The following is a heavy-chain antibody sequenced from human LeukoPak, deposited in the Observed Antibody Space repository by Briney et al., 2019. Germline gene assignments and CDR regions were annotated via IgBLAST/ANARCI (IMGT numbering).Heavy chain of an antibody. CDR3: AKGYCGGDCPFDY. V-gene: IGHV3-30*18. Sequence: GGSLRLSCAASGFTFSSYGMHWVRQAPGKGLEWVAVISYDGRNKYYADSVKGRFTISGDNSKNTLYLQMNSLRAEDTAVYYCAKGYCGGDCPFDYWGQGTLVTVSS. J-gene: IGHJ4*02. CDR1: GFTFSSYG. CDR2: ISYDGRNK. D-gene: IGHD2-21*01.